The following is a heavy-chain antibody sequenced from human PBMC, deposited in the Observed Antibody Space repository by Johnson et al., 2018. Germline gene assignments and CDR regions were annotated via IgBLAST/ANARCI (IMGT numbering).Heavy chain of an antibody. CDR3: ARGCSYTSCYRTDYFKP. CDR1: GFTFDGFS. V-gene: IGHV3-48*02. CDR2: ISSSGTTT. J-gene: IGHJ1*01. D-gene: IGHD2-2*02. Sequence: VQLVQSGGGLVQPGGSLRLSCAASGFTFDGFSMNWVRQAPGKGLEWVTHISSSGTTTYYADSVRGRFTISRDNAKNSLYLQVNSLGDEATAVYYCARGCSYTSCYRTDYFKPGGQGTLVTVSS.